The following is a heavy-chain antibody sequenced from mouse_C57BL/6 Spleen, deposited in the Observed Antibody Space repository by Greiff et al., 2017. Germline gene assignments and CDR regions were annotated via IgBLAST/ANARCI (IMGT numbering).Heavy chain of an antibody. Sequence: QVQLQQPGAELVKPGASVKMSCKASGYTFTSYWLTWVKQRPGQGLEWIGDIYPGSGSTNSNEKFKSKATLTVDTSSSTAYMQLSSLTSEDSAVYYCARWGYYGSSSRDYWGQGTTLTVSS. CDR2: IYPGSGST. CDR1: GYTFTSYW. V-gene: IGHV1-55*01. CDR3: ARWGYYGSSSRDY. D-gene: IGHD1-1*01. J-gene: IGHJ2*01.